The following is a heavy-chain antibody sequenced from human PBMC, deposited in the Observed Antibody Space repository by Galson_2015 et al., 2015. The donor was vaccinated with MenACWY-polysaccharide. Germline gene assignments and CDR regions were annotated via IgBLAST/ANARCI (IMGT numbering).Heavy chain of an antibody. CDR3: AKALISTGGIGSSSPRPPTQPNDAFDI. J-gene: IGHJ3*02. Sequence: SLRLSCAASGFTFSSYAMHWVRQAPGKGLEWVAVISYDGSNKYYADSVKGRFTISKDNSKNTLYLQMNSLRAEDTAVYYCAKALISTGGIGSSSPRPPTQPNDAFDIWGQGTMVTVSS. D-gene: IGHD6-13*01. V-gene: IGHV3-30*18. CDR1: GFTFSSYA. CDR2: ISYDGSNK.